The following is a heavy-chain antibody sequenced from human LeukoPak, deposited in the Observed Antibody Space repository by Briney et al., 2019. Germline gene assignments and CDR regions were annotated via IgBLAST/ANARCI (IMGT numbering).Heavy chain of an antibody. CDR3: ARDRSPGYSYGTRPDY. V-gene: IGHV3-21*01. CDR1: GFTFSSYS. D-gene: IGHD5-18*01. J-gene: IGHJ4*02. CDR2: ISSSSSSYI. Sequence: PGGSLRLSCAASGFTFSSYSMNWVRQAPGKGLEWVSSISSSSSSYIYYADSVKGRFTISRDNAKNSLYLQMNSLRAEDTAVYYCARDRSPGYSYGTRPDYWGQGTLVTVSS.